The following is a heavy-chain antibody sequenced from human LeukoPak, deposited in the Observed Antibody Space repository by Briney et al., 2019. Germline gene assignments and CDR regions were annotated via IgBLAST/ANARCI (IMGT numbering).Heavy chain of an antibody. V-gene: IGHV3-30*03. CDR3: ARVGLYSSGWYYFDY. Sequence: GTSLRLSCVGSGFTFSSYGMSWVRQAPGKGLEWVAVISYDGSNKYYADSVKGRFTISRDNSKNTLYLQMNSLRAEDTAVYYCARVGLYSSGWYYFDYWGQGTLVTVSS. J-gene: IGHJ4*02. D-gene: IGHD6-19*01. CDR1: GFTFSSYG. CDR2: ISYDGSNK.